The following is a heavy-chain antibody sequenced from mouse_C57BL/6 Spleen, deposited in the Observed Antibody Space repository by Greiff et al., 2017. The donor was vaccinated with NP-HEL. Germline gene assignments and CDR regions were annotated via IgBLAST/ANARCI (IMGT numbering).Heavy chain of an antibody. Sequence: VQLQQSGPELVKPGASVKISCKASGYAFSSSWMNWVKQRPGKGLEWIGRLYPGDGDTNYNGTFKGKATLTADKSSSTAYMQLSSLTSEDSAVYFCARDYGNPYYFDYWGQGTTLTVSS. J-gene: IGHJ2*01. CDR2: LYPGDGDT. CDR3: ARDYGNPYYFDY. D-gene: IGHD1-1*01. V-gene: IGHV1-82*01. CDR1: GYAFSSSW.